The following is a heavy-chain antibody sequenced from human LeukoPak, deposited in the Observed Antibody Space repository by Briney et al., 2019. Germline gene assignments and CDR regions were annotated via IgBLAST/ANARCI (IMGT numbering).Heavy chain of an antibody. CDR3: ARDSIPITIFGVVIGPHFDY. V-gene: IGHV3-30-3*01. CDR1: GFTFSSYA. D-gene: IGHD3-3*01. Sequence: GGSLRLSCAASGFTFSSYAMHWVRQAPGKGLEWVAVISYDGSNKYYADSVKGRFTISRDNSKNTLYLQMNSLRAEDTAVYYCARDSIPITIFGVVIGPHFDYWGQGTLVTVSS. CDR2: ISYDGSNK. J-gene: IGHJ4*02.